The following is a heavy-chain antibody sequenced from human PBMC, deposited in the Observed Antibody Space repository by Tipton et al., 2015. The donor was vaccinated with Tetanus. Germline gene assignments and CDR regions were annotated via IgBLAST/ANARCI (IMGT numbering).Heavy chain of an antibody. J-gene: IGHJ4*02. CDR1: GFSFHVHY. CDR2: ISYDGNNK. CDR3: AKDLGYSTGHYFDH. V-gene: IGHV3-30*18. Sequence: SLRLSCVGSGFSFHVHYMHWVRQAPGRGLEWVAVISYDGNNKYYEDSVEGRFSISRDNSKSTVYLDLSSVTVDDTALYYCAKDLGYSTGHYFDHSGPGSQVTVS. D-gene: IGHD1-1*01.